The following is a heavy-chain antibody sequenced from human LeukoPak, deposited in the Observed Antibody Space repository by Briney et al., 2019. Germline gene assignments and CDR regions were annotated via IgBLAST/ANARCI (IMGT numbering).Heavy chain of an antibody. CDR3: AHSKSGYSYGYNWFDP. Sequence: ASVKVSCKASGYTFTGYYMHWVRQAPGQGLEWMGWINPNSGGTNYAQKFQGRVTMTRDTSISTAYMELSRLRSDDTAVYYCAHSKSGYSYGYNWFDPWGQGTLVTVSS. J-gene: IGHJ5*02. CDR1: GYTFTGYY. D-gene: IGHD5-18*01. V-gene: IGHV1-2*02. CDR2: INPNSGGT.